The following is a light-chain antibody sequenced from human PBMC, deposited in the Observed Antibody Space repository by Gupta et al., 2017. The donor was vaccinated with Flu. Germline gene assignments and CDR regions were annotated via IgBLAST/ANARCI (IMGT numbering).Light chain of an antibody. V-gene: IGLV2-14*01. J-gene: IGLJ2*01. CDR1: SSDVGGYNY. Sequence: TSSDVGGYNYDSWYQQHTYKAPKLMIYEVSNRPSGVSNRFSGSKSGNTASLTISGLQAEDEAVYYCSSYTSSSTLFFGGGTKLTVL. CDR2: EVS. CDR3: SSYTSSSTLF.